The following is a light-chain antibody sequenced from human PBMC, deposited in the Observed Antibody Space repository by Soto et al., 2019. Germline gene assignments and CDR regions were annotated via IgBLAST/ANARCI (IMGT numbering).Light chain of an antibody. J-gene: IGKJ1*01. CDR1: QGVRSY. CDR2: GAS. CDR3: HQVYTYPRT. Sequence: DIQVTQSPSSLSASVGDRFTITCRASQGVRSYLAWFQQRPGKAPKLLIFGASTLQNGVPARFSGGGFGTEFTLTITSLQPEDFATYYCHQVYTYPRTFGQGTKVDI. V-gene: IGKV1-9*01.